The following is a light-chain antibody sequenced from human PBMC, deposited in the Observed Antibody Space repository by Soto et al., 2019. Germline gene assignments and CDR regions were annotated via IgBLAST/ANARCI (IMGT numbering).Light chain of an antibody. CDR1: ESIDNW. J-gene: IGKJ1*01. Sequence: DIQMTQSPSTLSASVGDTVTITCRASESIDNWLAWYQQKPGKAPKLLIFAASTLVRGVPSRFSGRGSGTECTLTILRLHADDYATFYGQQYHPDWAFGQGTKVDIK. CDR3: QQYHPDWA. V-gene: IGKV1-5*01. CDR2: AAS.